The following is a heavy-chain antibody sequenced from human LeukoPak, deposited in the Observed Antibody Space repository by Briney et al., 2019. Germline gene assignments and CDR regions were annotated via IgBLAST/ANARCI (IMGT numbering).Heavy chain of an antibody. CDR2: ISSSSSYI. CDR3: ARDRPKMATTD. D-gene: IGHD5-24*01. V-gene: IGHV3-21*01. J-gene: IGHJ4*02. Sequence: GGSLRLSCAASGFTFSSYSMNWVRQAPGKGLEWVSSISSSSSYIYYADSVKGRFTISRDNAKNSLYLQMNSLRAEDTAVYYCARDRPKMATTDWGQGTLVTVSS. CDR1: GFTFSSYS.